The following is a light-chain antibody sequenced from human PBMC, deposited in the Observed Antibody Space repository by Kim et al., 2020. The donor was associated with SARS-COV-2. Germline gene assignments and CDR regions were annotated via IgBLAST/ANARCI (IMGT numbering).Light chain of an antibody. J-gene: IGLJ2*01. CDR2: GKN. Sequence: SSELTQDPAVSVALGQTVRITCQGDSLRSYYASWYQQKPGQAPVLVIYGKNNRPSGIPVRFSGSSSGNTASLTITGAQAEDEADYYCNSRDSSGNHIVVF. CDR1: SLRSYY. V-gene: IGLV3-19*01. CDR3: NSRDSSGNHIVV.